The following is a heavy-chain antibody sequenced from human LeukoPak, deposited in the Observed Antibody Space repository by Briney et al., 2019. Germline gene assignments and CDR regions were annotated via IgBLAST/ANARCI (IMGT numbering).Heavy chain of an antibody. V-gene: IGHV1-46*01. J-gene: IGHJ3*02. Sequence: ASVKVSCKASGYTFTSYDINWVRQATGQGLEWMGIINPSGGNTNYAQKFQGRVTMTRDTSTSTVYMELSSLKSEDTAVYYCARVRDGYNDAYDIWGQGTMVTVSS. CDR2: INPSGGNT. CDR3: ARVRDGYNDAYDI. D-gene: IGHD5-24*01. CDR1: GYTFTSYD.